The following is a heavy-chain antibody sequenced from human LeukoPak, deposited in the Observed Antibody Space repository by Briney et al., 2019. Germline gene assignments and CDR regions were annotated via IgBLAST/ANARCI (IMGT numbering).Heavy chain of an antibody. CDR1: GFTFSSYA. D-gene: IGHD6-19*01. J-gene: IGHJ6*03. Sequence: QSGGSLRLSCAASGFTFSSYAMSWVRQAPGKGLEWVSAISGSGGSTYYADSVKGRFTISRDNSKNTLYLQMNSLIAEDTAVYYFAKDHPSVNYYYMDVWGKGTTVTVSS. CDR2: ISGSGGST. V-gene: IGHV3-23*01. CDR3: AKDHPSVNYYYMDV.